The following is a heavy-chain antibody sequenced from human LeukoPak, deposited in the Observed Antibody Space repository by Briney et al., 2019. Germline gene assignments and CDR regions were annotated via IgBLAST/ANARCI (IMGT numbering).Heavy chain of an antibody. Sequence: GGSLRLSCTASRFTFSSNWMGWVRQAPGKGLEWVANINPDRTVKFYVGSVKGRFTISRDNAKNSLYLQMNSLRVEETAVYYCLMFGSSGSWGQGTLVTVSS. V-gene: IGHV3-7*05. J-gene: IGHJ5*02. D-gene: IGHD3/OR15-3a*01. CDR2: INPDRTVK. CDR3: LMFGSSGS. CDR1: RFTFSSNW.